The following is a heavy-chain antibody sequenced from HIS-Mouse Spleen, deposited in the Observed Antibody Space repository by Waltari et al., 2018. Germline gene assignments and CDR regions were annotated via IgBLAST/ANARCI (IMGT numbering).Heavy chain of an antibody. CDR2: IAYDGSNK. D-gene: IGHD6-19*01. CDR3: ARVNGIAVAGTDAFDI. V-gene: IGHV3-30-3*01. Sequence: QVQLVESGGGVVQPGRSLRLSCAASGFTFSSYAMHWVRQAQGKGLGWVAVIAYDGSNKYYADSVKGRFTISRDNSKNTLYLQMNSLRAEDTAVYYCARVNGIAVAGTDAFDIWGQGTMVTVSS. J-gene: IGHJ3*02. CDR1: GFTFSSYA.